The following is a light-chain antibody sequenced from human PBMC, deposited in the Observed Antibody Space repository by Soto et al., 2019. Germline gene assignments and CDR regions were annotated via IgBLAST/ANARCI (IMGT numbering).Light chain of an antibody. CDR1: QSISSW. V-gene: IGKV1-5*01. Sequence: DIQMTQSPSTLSASVGNRVTITCRASQSISSWLAWYQQKPGKAPKLLIYDASSLESGVPSRFSGSGSGTEFTLTISSLQPDDFATYYCQQYNSYSLTFGGGTKVEIK. CDR2: DAS. CDR3: QQYNSYSLT. J-gene: IGKJ4*01.